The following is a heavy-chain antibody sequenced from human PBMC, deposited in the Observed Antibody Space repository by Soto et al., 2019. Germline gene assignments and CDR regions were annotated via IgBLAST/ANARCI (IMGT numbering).Heavy chain of an antibody. CDR2: IYYSGST. CDR1: GASINSGDYY. V-gene: IGHV4-30-4*01. Sequence: SETLSLTCTVSGASINSGDYYWSXXXXXXXXXXXXXGHIYYSGSTYYNPSLKSRAGISVDSSKSQVSLKLTSVTAADTAVYFCARILMNYYRLDYWGQGALVTVSS. CDR3: ARILMNYYRLDY. D-gene: IGHD3-10*01. J-gene: IGHJ4*02.